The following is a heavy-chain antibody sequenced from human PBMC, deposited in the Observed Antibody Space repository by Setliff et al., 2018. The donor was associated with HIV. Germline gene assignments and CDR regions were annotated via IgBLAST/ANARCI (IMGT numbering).Heavy chain of an antibody. CDR3: AREFEYYDSRGSRDYDMDV. D-gene: IGHD3-22*01. Sequence: SETLSLTCTVSGGSTSTSGYYWGWIRQPPGKGREWIGSIYSSGSTYYNPSLKSRVTISVDTSKNQFSLELRSVTAADTAVYYCAREFEYYDSRGSRDYDMDVSGKGTAVTVSS. J-gene: IGHJ6*03. CDR1: GGSTSTSGYY. V-gene: IGHV4-39*01. CDR2: IYSSGST.